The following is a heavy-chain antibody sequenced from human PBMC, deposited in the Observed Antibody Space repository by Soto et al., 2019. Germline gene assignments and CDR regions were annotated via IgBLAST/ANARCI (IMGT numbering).Heavy chain of an antibody. D-gene: IGHD6-19*01. V-gene: IGHV1-18*04. CDR3: ARETIAVAFTLGGYDY. CDR1: GYTFTSHG. CDR2: VSAYNGNA. J-gene: IGHJ4*02. Sequence: ASVKVSCKTSGYTFTSHGISWVRQAPGQGLEWMGWVSAYNGNANYAPKFQGRVTMTTDTSTNTVHMELRSLRADDTAVYYCARETIAVAFTLGGYDYWGQVTLVTVSS.